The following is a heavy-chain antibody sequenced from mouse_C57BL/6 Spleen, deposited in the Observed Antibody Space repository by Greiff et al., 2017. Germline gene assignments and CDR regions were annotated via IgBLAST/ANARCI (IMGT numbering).Heavy chain of an antibody. J-gene: IGHJ2*01. CDR1: GFTFTDYY. CDR3: ARSYGSSHFDY. Sequence: EVKLVESGGGLVQPGGSLSLSCAASGFTFTDYYMSWVRQPPGKALEWLGFIRNKANGYTTEYSASVKGRFTISRDNSQSILYLQMNALRAEDRATYYCARSYGSSHFDYWGQGPTLTVSS. D-gene: IGHD1-1*01. CDR2: IRNKANGYTT. V-gene: IGHV7-3*01.